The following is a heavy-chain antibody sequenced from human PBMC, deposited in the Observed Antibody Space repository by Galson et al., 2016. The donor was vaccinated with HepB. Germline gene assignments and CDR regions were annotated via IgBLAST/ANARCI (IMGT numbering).Heavy chain of an antibody. D-gene: IGHD5-24*01. CDR1: GFTFSLFG. CDR3: AKDRAGYTVRYYYYGMDV. CDR2: ISYDGSSQ. V-gene: IGHV3-30*18. J-gene: IGHJ6*02. Sequence: SLRLSCAASGFTFSLFGMHRVRQAPGKGLVCVAAISYDGSSQFYAAPVKGRFTIPRDNAKNTLYLQMDSLRVEDTAGYYCAKDRAGYTVRYYYYGMDVWGLGTTVTVSS.